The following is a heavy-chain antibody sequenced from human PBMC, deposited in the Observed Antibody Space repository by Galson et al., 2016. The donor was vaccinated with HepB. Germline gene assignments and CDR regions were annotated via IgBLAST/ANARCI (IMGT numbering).Heavy chain of an antibody. CDR2: IYYSGAT. CDR1: GFTFSSYA. Sequence: LRLSCAASGFTFSSYAMTWVRQAPGKGLEWIGYIYYSGATNYSPSLNSRVTMSVDTSKNQFSLKLSSVTAADTAVYYCARDVGYDSSGFHHYFDYWGQGTLVAVSS. D-gene: IGHD3-22*01. V-gene: IGHV4-59*01. CDR3: ARDVGYDSSGFHHYFDY. J-gene: IGHJ4*02.